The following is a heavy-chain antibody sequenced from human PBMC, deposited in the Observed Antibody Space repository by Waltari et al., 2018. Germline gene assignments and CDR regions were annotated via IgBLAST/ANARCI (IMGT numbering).Heavy chain of an antibody. CDR3: ARDPRLTMIRVI. J-gene: IGHJ4*02. Sequence: EVQLVESGGGLVQPGGSLRLSCAASGFPFSSHWMSWVRQAPGKGLEWVANIKQDGSEKYYVDSVKGRFTISRDNAKNSLYLQMNSLRAEDTAVYYCARDPRLTMIRVIWGQGTLVTVSS. CDR2: IKQDGSEK. V-gene: IGHV3-7*01. CDR1: GFPFSSHW. D-gene: IGHD3-22*01.